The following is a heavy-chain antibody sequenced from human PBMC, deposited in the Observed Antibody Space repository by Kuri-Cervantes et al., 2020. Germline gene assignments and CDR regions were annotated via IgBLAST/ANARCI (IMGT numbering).Heavy chain of an antibody. V-gene: IGHV3-21*04. CDR3: AREGGRGGMDV. D-gene: IGHD2-15*01. J-gene: IGHJ6*02. CDR2: ISSSSSYI. CDR1: GFTFSSYS. Sequence: GESLKISCAASGFTFSSYSMNWVRQAPGKGLEWVSSISSSSSYIYYADSVKGRFTISRDNAKNSLYLQMNSLRAEDTAVYYCAREGGRGGMDVWGQGTTVTVSS.